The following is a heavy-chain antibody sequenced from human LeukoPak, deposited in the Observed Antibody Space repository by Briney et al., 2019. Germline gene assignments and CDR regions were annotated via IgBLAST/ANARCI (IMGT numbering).Heavy chain of an antibody. CDR1: GFTFSIYG. D-gene: IGHD5-12*01. CDR2: IAEDGKTT. J-gene: IGHJ6*03. Sequence: PGGSLRLSCAASGFTFSIYGMHWVRQAPGKGLEWVAVIAEDGKTTYYADSVKGRFTISRDNSKNTLYLQMKSLRAEDTAVYYCAKGGGYEAQYYYYYLDVWGKGTTVTISS. V-gene: IGHV3-30*18. CDR3: AKGGGYEAQYYYYYLDV.